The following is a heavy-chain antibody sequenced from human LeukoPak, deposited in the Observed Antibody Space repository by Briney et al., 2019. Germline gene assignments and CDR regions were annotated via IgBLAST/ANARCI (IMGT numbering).Heavy chain of an antibody. CDR2: ISSSSSTI. J-gene: IGHJ4*02. V-gene: IGHV3-48*01. Sequence: GGSLRLSCAASGFTFSSYSMNWVRQAPGKGLEWVSYISSSSSTIYYADSVKGRFTISRDNSKNTLYLQMNSLRAEDTAVYYCAKERRFLALGYWGQGTLVTVSS. CDR3: AKERRFLALGY. CDR1: GFTFSSYS. D-gene: IGHD3-3*01.